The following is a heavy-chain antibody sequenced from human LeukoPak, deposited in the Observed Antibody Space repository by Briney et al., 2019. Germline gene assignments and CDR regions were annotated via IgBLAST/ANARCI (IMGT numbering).Heavy chain of an antibody. CDR3: TRDVTVTFDD. CDR1: GFTFGDYA. V-gene: IGHV3-49*04. CDR2: IRSKAYGGTT. D-gene: IGHD4-17*01. J-gene: IGHJ4*02. Sequence: GRSLRLSCTASGFTFGDYAMSWVRQAPGKGLEWVGFIRSKAYGGTTEDAASVKGRFTISRDDSKTIAYLQMNSLKTEDTAVYYCTRDVTVTFDDWGQGTLVTVSS.